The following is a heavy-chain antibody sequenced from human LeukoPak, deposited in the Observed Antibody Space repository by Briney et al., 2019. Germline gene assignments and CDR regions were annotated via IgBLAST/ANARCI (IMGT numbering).Heavy chain of an antibody. CDR1: GFTFSSYG. Sequence: PGGSLRLSCAASGFTFSSYGMSWVRQAPGKGLEWVSAISGSGGSTYYADSVKGRFTISRDNSKNTLYLQMNSLRAEDTAVYYCAREWTQSGGVNAFDIWGQGTMVTVSS. CDR3: AREWTQSGGVNAFDI. V-gene: IGHV3-23*01. D-gene: IGHD1-26*01. J-gene: IGHJ3*02. CDR2: ISGSGGST.